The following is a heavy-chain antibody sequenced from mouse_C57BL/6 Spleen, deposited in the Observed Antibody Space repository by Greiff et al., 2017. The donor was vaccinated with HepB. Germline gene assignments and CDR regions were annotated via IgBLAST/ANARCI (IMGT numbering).Heavy chain of an antibody. D-gene: IGHD1-1*01. CDR1: GYTFTDYN. V-gene: IGHV1-18*01. Sequence: EVQLQQSGPELVKPGASVKIPCKASGYTFTDYNMDWVKQSHGKSLEWIGDINPNNGGTIYNQKFKGKATLTVDKSSSTAYMELRSLTSEDTAVYYCARPGVYYYGSSYGYFDVWGTGTTVTVSS. CDR3: ARPGVYYYGSSYGYFDV. J-gene: IGHJ1*03. CDR2: INPNNGGT.